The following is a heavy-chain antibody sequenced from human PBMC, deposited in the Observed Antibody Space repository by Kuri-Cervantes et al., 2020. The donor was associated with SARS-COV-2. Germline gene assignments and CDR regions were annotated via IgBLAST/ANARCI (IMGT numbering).Heavy chain of an antibody. CDR1: GGPFSGYY. J-gene: IGHJ6*03. Sequence: SETLSLTCTVYGGPFSGYYWSWLRQPPGKGLEWIGEINDIGSTNYNPSLESRVTISVDTSKNQFSLNLSSVTAGDTALYYCARGPWRGGQDGPPYYYYLDVWGKGTTVTGSS. CDR2: INDIGST. D-gene: IGHD1-26*01. CDR3: ARGPWRGGQDGPPYYYYLDV. V-gene: IGHV4-34*01.